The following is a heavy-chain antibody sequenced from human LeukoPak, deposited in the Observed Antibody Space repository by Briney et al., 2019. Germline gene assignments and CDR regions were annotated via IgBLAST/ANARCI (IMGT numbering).Heavy chain of an antibody. V-gene: IGHV3-21*01. CDR1: GFTFSSYS. D-gene: IGHD6-6*01. CDR3: AGGRGYSSSSTDMDV. J-gene: IGHJ6*02. Sequence: GGSLRLSCAASGFTFSSYSMNWVRQAPGKGLEWVSSISSSSSYINYADSVKGRFTISRDNTDNSLYLQMDSLRAEDTAVYYCAGGRGYSSSSTDMDVWGRGTTLTVSS. CDR2: ISSSSSYI.